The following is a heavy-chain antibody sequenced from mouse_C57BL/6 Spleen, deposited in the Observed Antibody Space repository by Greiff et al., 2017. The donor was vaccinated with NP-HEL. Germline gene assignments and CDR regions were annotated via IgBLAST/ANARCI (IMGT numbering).Heavy chain of an antibody. CDR1: GYAFSSSW. Sequence: QVQLKESGPELVKPGASVKISCKASGYAFSSSWMNWVKQRPGKGLEWIGRIYPGDGDTNYNGRFKGKATLTADKSSSTAYMQLSSLTSEDSAVYFCARGVLPYYYAMDYWGQGTSVTVSS. CDR2: IYPGDGDT. D-gene: IGHD2-10*01. V-gene: IGHV1-82*01. CDR3: ARGVLPYYYAMDY. J-gene: IGHJ4*01.